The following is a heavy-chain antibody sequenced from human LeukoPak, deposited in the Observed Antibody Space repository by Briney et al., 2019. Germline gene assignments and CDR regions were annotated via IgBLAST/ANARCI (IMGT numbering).Heavy chain of an antibody. CDR3: ARDQDGY. J-gene: IGHJ4*02. CDR2: ISYDGNNK. CDR1: GFIFSTYN. Sequence: GGSLRLSCAASGFIFSTYNMHWVRQAPGKGLAWVASISYDGNNKNYADSVKGRFTVSRDNSKNTLYLQVNSLSAEDTAVYYCARDQDGYWGQGTLVTVSS. V-gene: IGHV3-30-3*01.